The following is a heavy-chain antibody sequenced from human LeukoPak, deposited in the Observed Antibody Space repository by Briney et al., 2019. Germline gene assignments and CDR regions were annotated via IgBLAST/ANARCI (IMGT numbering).Heavy chain of an antibody. CDR3: ARGFSSSWCAVGY. Sequence: GGSLRLSCAASGFTFSSYGMHWVRQAPGKGLEWVAVIWYDGSNKYYADSVKGRFTISRDNSKNTLYLQMNSLRAEDTAVYYCARGFSSSWCAVGYWGQGTLVTVSS. V-gene: IGHV3-33*01. D-gene: IGHD6-13*01. CDR2: IWYDGSNK. CDR1: GFTFSSYG. J-gene: IGHJ4*02.